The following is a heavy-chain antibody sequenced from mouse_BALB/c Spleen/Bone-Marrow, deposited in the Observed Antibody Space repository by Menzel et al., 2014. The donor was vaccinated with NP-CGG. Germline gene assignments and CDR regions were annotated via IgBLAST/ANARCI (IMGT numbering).Heavy chain of an antibody. CDR1: GFNIKDAY. CDR3: ARSPGEVNY. V-gene: IGHV14-3*02. CDR2: IAPANGNT. J-gene: IGHJ3*01. Sequence: EVQLQQSGAELVKPGASVKLSCTASGFNIKDAYMHWVKQRPAQGLEWIGRIAPANGNTEYDPKFLDKATITADTSSNTAYLQLSSLTSEDTAVYYCARSPGEVNYWGEATLITTSA. D-gene: IGHD1-3*01.